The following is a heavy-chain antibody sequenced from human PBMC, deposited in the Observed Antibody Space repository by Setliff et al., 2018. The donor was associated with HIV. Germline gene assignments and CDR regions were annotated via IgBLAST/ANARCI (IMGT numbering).Heavy chain of an antibody. Sequence: ASVKVSCKASGYTFTSYGISWVRQAPGQGLEWMGWISAYNGNTNYAQKLQGRVTMTTDTSTSTAYMELRSLRSDDMAVYYCARVPADNYYDSSGYPDYWGQGTLVTVSS. V-gene: IGHV1-18*03. CDR3: ARVPADNYYDSSGYPDY. CDR1: GYTFTSYG. CDR2: ISAYNGNT. J-gene: IGHJ4*02. D-gene: IGHD3-22*01.